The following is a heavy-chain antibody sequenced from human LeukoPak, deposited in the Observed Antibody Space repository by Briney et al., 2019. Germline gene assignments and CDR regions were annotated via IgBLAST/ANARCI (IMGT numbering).Heavy chain of an antibody. V-gene: IGHV4-34*01. CDR1: GGPFSDYY. CDR2: INHSGRT. Sequence: SETLSLTCAVYGGPFSDYYWTWIRQPPGKGLEWIGEINHSGRTKYNPSLKSRVTISVDTSKSQFSLDLKSVTAADTAVYYCARGRGVVYRDWFAHWGQGTLVTVSS. J-gene: IGHJ5*02. CDR3: ARGRGVVYRDWFAH. D-gene: IGHD2-8*02.